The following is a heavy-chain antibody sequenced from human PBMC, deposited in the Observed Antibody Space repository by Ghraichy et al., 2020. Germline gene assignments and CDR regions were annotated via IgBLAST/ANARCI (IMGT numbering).Heavy chain of an antibody. D-gene: IGHD5-12*01. Sequence: SETLSLTCTVSGGSISSSSYYWGWIRQPPGKGLEWIGSIYYSGSTYYNPSLKSRVTISVDTSKNQFSLKLSSVTAADTAVYYCARPCLRQGDAFDIWGQGTMVTVSS. CDR1: GGSISSSSYY. CDR2: IYYSGST. J-gene: IGHJ3*02. V-gene: IGHV4-39*01. CDR3: ARPCLRQGDAFDI.